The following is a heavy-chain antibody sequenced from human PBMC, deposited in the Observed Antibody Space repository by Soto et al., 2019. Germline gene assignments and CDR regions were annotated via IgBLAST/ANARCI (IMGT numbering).Heavy chain of an antibody. Sequence: PGGSLRLSCAASGFTFSSYEMTWVRQAPGKGLEWVSYISSSGSTIYYADSVKGRFTISRDNAKNSLYLQMNSLRAEDTAVYYCARDRGDSGSYPNWFDPWGQGTLVTVSS. V-gene: IGHV3-48*03. J-gene: IGHJ5*02. CDR2: ISSSGSTI. CDR1: GFTFSSYE. D-gene: IGHD1-26*01. CDR3: ARDRGDSGSYPNWFDP.